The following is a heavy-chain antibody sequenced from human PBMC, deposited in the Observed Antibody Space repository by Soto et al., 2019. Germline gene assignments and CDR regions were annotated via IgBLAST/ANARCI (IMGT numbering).Heavy chain of an antibody. CDR1: GYSFTNYW. J-gene: IGHJ6*02. D-gene: IGHD1-1*01. Sequence: PGESLKISCKGSGYSFTNYWIGWVRQMPGKGLEWMGIIYPGDSGTRYSPSFQGQVTISVDKSISTAYLQWSSLKASDTALYYCTRISGILDRKYYYGMNVWGQGTTVTVSS. V-gene: IGHV5-51*01. CDR3: TRISGILDRKYYYGMNV. CDR2: IYPGDSGT.